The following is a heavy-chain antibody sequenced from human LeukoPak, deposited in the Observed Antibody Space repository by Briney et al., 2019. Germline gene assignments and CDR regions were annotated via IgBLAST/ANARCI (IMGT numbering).Heavy chain of an antibody. CDR1: GGSISSYY. Sequence: SETLSLTCTVSGGSISSYYWSWIRQPPGKGLEWIGYIYYSGSTNYNPSLKSRVTISVDTSKNQFSLKLSSVTAADTAVYYCARRLQPRGGFDYWGQGTLVTVSS. J-gene: IGHJ4*02. CDR3: ARRLQPRGGFDY. V-gene: IGHV4-59*08. CDR2: IYYSGST. D-gene: IGHD4-11*01.